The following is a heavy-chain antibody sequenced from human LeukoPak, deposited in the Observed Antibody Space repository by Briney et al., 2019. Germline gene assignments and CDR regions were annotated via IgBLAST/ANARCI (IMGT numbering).Heavy chain of an antibody. J-gene: IGHJ4*02. CDR2: ISASTDST. CDR1: GFTIRSYA. Sequence: GGSLRLSCAVSGFTIRSYAMNWVRQAPGKGLEWVSTISASTDSTYYTDSVKGRFTISRDNFRNMLHLEMNSLRAEDTAVYYCAKGEAVPWTGLDYWGQGTLVTVSS. V-gene: IGHV3-23*01. CDR3: AKGEAVPWTGLDY. D-gene: IGHD6-19*01.